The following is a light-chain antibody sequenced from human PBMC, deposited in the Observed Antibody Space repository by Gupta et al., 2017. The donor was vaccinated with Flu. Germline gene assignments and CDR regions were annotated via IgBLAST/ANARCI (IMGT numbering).Light chain of an antibody. CDR1: QSISSL. Sequence: DIQMTQFPSTLSASVGDRVTITCRASQSISSLLAWYQQKPGKAPKILIYKTSSLKSGFPSRFSGSGSGTEFTLTINSLQPDDSATYYWQLQQTFGQGTKLEIK. V-gene: IGKV1-5*03. J-gene: IGKJ2*01. CDR3: QLQQT. CDR2: KTS.